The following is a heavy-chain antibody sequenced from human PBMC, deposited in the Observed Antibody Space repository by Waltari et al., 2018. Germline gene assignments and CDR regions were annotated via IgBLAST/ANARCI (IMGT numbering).Heavy chain of an antibody. J-gene: IGHJ4*02. V-gene: IGHV3-23*01. D-gene: IGHD1-26*01. CDR1: GFTISSYA. Sequence: EVQLLESGGGLVQPGGSMRLSCAASGFTISSYARRGVSRAPGKGLEWVSAISGSGGSTYYADSVKGRFTISRDNSKNTLYLQMNSLRAEDTAVYYCAKRGGSLLPREDYWGQGTLVTVSS. CDR2: ISGSGGST. CDR3: AKRGGSLLPREDY.